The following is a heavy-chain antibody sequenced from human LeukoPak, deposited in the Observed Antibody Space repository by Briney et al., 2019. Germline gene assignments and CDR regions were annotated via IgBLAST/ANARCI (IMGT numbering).Heavy chain of an antibody. V-gene: IGHV3-74*01. CDR1: GFTFSDYW. CDR2: INKDGSTT. CDR3: ARDTRVAAARGYFDY. D-gene: IGHD6-13*01. Sequence: GGSLRLSCAASGFTFSDYWMHWVRQDPGKGLVWVSHINKDGSTTNYAESVKGRFTFSRDNSKNTLYLQMNSLRAEDTAVYYCARDTRVAAARGYFDYWGQGTLVTVSS. J-gene: IGHJ4*02.